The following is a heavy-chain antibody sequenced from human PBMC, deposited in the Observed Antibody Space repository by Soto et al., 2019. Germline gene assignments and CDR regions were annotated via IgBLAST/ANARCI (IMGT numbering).Heavy chain of an antibody. CDR1: GYPFTTYY. V-gene: IGHV1-2*02. CDR2: IDPRSGGT. D-gene: IGHD3-10*01. J-gene: IGHJ4*02. CDR3: ATDDYGIFPY. Sequence: HVQLVQSGTEVKKPGASVRVSCMVSGYPFTTYYIHWVRQTPGHGLEWMGWIDPRSGGTVYEQKFKGRVTMTRDTSISTVYMDLSWLTSDDTALYYCATDDYGIFPYWGQGSLVTVSS.